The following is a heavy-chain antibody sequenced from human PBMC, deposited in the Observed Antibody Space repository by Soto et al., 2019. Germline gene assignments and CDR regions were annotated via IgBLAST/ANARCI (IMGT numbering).Heavy chain of an antibody. Sequence: PGGSLRLSCAASGFTVSSNYMTWVRQAPGKGLEWVSVLYSAGTTYYADSVKGRFTISRDSSKNTLYLQMNSLRSDDTAVYYCARAPLGICSGGTCHLNRGEWLDPWGQGTLVTVSS. V-gene: IGHV3-53*05. D-gene: IGHD2-15*01. CDR1: GFTVSSNY. CDR3: ARAPLGICSGGTCHLNRGEWLDP. J-gene: IGHJ5*02. CDR2: LYSAGTT.